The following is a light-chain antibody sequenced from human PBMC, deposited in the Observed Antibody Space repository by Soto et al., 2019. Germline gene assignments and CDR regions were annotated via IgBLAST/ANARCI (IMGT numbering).Light chain of an antibody. J-gene: IGKJ5*01. V-gene: IGKV3-11*01. Sequence: EIVLTQSPASLSLYPGERATLSCRASQSVDSHLVWYQQKPGQAPRLLIFAASNRATGIPVRFSGSGSGTDFTRVINRLEPDDFAVYYCQQRRDWPITFGQGTRLEIK. CDR2: AAS. CDR3: QQRRDWPIT. CDR1: QSVDSH.